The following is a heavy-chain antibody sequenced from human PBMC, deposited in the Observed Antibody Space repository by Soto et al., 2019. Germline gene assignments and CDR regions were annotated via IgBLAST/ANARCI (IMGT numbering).Heavy chain of an antibody. J-gene: IGHJ4*02. Sequence: QVHLVESGGGSVKPGGSLRLSCAGSGFTFSDIYLTWMRQAPGKGLEWVSYISFSGATIYYADSVKGRFTISRDNAKNLLFLQMNTLRPEDTAVYYCAGGDSGSFDHWGQGTLVTVSS. D-gene: IGHD3-16*01. CDR2: ISFSGATI. CDR3: AGGDSGSFDH. CDR1: GFTFSDIY. V-gene: IGHV3-11*01.